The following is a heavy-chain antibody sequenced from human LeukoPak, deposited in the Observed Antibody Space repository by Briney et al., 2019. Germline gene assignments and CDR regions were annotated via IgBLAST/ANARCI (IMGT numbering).Heavy chain of an antibody. V-gene: IGHV5-51*01. J-gene: IGHJ6*02. CDR3: ARSDQLRWFGEARRPYYYGMDV. CDR2: IYPSDSET. Sequence: GESLKISCQGSGYSFTDYWIGWVRHMPGKGLEWMGIIYPSDSETRYNPSFQGQVTISADKSIRTAYLQWSSLKASDTAMYYCARSDQLRWFGEARRPYYYGMDVWGQGTAVSVSS. D-gene: IGHD3-10*01. CDR1: GYSFTDYW.